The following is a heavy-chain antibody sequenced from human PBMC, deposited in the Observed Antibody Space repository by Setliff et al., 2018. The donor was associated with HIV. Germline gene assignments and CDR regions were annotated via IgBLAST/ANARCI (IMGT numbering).Heavy chain of an antibody. CDR2: ISGSGGRT. J-gene: IGHJ4*02. CDR1: GFTFNNYA. Sequence: PGGSLRLSCAASGFTFNNYAMSWVRQAPGKGLEWVSDISGSGGRTYYADSVKGRFTISRDSSKNTLYLQMNSLRAEDTAVYYCATDCAVVGGTGSLDSWGQGTLVTVSS. D-gene: IGHD1-26*01. CDR3: ATDCAVVGGTGSLDS. V-gene: IGHV3-23*01.